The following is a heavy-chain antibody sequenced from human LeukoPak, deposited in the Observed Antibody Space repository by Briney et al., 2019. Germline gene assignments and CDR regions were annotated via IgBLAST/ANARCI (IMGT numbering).Heavy chain of an antibody. CDR2: INPNSGGT. D-gene: IGHD4-11*01. Sequence: ASVKVSCKASGYTFTGYFMHWVRQAPGQGLEWMGWINPNSGGTNYAQKFQGRVTMTRDTSISTAYTELNRLRSDDTAVYYCARVPDYSTYYEDYWGQGTLVTVSS. V-gene: IGHV1-2*02. CDR1: GYTFTGYF. CDR3: ARVPDYSTYYEDY. J-gene: IGHJ4*02.